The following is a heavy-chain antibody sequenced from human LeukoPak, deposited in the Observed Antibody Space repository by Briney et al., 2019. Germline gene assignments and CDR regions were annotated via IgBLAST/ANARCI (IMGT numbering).Heavy chain of an antibody. Sequence: SETLSLTCTVSGGSISSGDYYWSWIRQPPGKGLEWIGYIYYSGSTYYNPSLKNRVTISVDTSKNQFSLKLSSVTAADTAVYYCARAVVVPAAIILDPWGQGTLVTVSS. V-gene: IGHV4-30-4*08. CDR3: ARAVVVPAAIILDP. D-gene: IGHD2-2*01. J-gene: IGHJ5*02. CDR1: GGSISSGDYY. CDR2: IYYSGST.